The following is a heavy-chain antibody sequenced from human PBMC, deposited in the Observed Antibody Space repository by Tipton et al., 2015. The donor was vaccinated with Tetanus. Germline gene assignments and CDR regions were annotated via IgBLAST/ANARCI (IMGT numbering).Heavy chain of an antibody. Sequence: TLSLTCTVSGASLRGGDYHWSWIRQPPGKGLEWLVYISGSGTSNSNYYLKSRITMTHDTSRNQFSLKLTAVTAADTAVYYCARIHDFLSGHFDFWGQGTLVAVSS. CDR2: ISGSGTS. D-gene: IGHD3-3*01. J-gene: IGHJ4*02. CDR3: ARIHDFLSGHFDF. CDR1: GASLRGGDYH. V-gene: IGHV4-61*08.